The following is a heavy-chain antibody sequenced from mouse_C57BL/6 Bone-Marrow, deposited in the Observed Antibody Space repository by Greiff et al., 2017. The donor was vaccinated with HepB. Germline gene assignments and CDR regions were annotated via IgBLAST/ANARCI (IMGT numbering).Heavy chain of an antibody. CDR3: ARCTTVVATEYFDV. CDR2: IYPGSGST. CDR1: GYTFTSYW. V-gene: IGHV1-55*01. J-gene: IGHJ1*03. Sequence: VQLQQSGAELVKPGASVKMSCKASGYTFTSYWITWVKQRPGQGLEWIGDIYPGSGSTNYNEKFKSKATLTVDTSSSTAYMQLSSLTSEDSAVYYCARCTTVVATEYFDVWGTGTTVTVSS. D-gene: IGHD1-1*01.